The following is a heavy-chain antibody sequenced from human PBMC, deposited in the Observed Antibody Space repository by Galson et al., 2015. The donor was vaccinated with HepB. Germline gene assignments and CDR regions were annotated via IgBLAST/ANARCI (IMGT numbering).Heavy chain of an antibody. D-gene: IGHD3-3*01. CDR2: ISYDGNKK. CDR3: ARDQTAYNFWSGYFWFDP. J-gene: IGHJ5*02. V-gene: IGHV3-30-3*01. Sequence: SLRLSCAASGFTFSGYGLHWVRQAPGKGLEWVSFISYDGNKKSYVDSVKGRFTIFRDNSKNTVYLRMNSQRSEDTAVYYCARDQTAYNFWSGYFWFDPWGQGTLVTVSS. CDR1: GFTFSGYG.